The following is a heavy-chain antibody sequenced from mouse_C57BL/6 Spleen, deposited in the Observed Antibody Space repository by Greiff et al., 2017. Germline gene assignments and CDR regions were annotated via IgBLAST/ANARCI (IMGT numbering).Heavy chain of an antibody. J-gene: IGHJ3*01. Sequence: QVQLQQSGAELVRPGTSVKVSCKASGYAFTNYLIEWVKQRPGQGLEWIGVINPGSGGTNYNEKFKGKATMTADKSSSTAYMQLSSLTSEDSAVYFCARVGEFPWFAYWGQGALVTVSA. V-gene: IGHV1-54*01. CDR1: GYAFTNYL. CDR3: ARVGEFPWFAY. CDR2: INPGSGGT.